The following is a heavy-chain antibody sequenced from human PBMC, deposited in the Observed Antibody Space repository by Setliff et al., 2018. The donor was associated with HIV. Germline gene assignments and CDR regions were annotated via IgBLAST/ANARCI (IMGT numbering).Heavy chain of an antibody. J-gene: IGHJ4*02. V-gene: IGHV3-64*02. D-gene: IGHD3-16*01. CDR2: IGTNGYST. CDR3: ARGDHDYVWGSLNS. Sequence: GGSLRLSCAASGFSFSDYVMYWVRQAPGMGLEYVSAIGTNGYSTYYADSVKGRFTISRDDSKNTLYLQMGSLRTEDTAVDYCARGDHDYVWGSLNSWGQGTLVTVSS. CDR1: GFSFSDYV.